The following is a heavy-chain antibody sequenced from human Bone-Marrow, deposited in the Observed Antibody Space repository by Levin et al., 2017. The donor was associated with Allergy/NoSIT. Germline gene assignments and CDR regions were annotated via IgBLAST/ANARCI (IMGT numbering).Heavy chain of an antibody. D-gene: IGHD3-10*01. Sequence: SETLSLTCTVSGGSISSGDYYWSWIRQPPGKGLEWIGYIYYSGSTYYNPSLKSRVTISVDTSKNQFSLKLSSVTAADTAVYYCARESYGSGSAYYYYGMDVWGQGTTVTVSS. CDR2: IYYSGST. J-gene: IGHJ6*02. CDR3: ARESYGSGSAYYYYGMDV. CDR1: GGSISSGDYY. V-gene: IGHV4-30-4*01.